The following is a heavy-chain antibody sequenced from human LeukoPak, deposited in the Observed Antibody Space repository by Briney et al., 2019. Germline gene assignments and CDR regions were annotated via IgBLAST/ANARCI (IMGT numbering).Heavy chain of an antibody. CDR1: GGSISXGXXY. CDR3: ASKPLTSSXXAVDH. Sequence: SLTCXVSGGSISXGXXYWGWXRXPPGKXLXWXXSFDYRGRTYYSPSLKSRVTISVDTSKNQLSLKLTSVTAADTAVYYCASKPLTSSXXAVDHWGQGTLVXXXX. D-gene: IGHD3-9*01. V-gene: IGHV4-39*01. J-gene: IGHJ4*02. CDR2: FDYRGRT.